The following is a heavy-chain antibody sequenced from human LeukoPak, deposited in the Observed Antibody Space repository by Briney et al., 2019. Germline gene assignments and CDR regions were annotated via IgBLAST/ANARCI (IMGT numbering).Heavy chain of an antibody. CDR2: ISSDGTNK. CDR3: ARGRSQEFDP. J-gene: IGHJ5*02. D-gene: IGHD3-10*01. CDR1: RFIFRNYG. Sequence: GGSLRLSCAASRFIFRNYGMHWVRQAPGKGLEWVTFISSDGTNKDYADSVKGRFTISRDNSKNTLYLQMNRLKDDDTAVYYCARGRSQEFDPWGQGTLVTVSS. V-gene: IGHV3-30*04.